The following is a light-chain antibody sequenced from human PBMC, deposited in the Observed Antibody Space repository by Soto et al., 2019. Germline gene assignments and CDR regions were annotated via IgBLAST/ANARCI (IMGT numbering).Light chain of an antibody. J-gene: IGKJ5*01. CDR1: QSVSTN. CDR3: QQYKNWPRIT. Sequence: ETVLTQSPGTLSLSPGERATVFCRASQSVSTNLAWYQQKPGQAPRLLIYGASTRATGIPARFSGSASGTDFTLTISSLQSEDFGVYYCQQYKNWPRITFGQGTRLEIK. V-gene: IGKV3-15*01. CDR2: GAS.